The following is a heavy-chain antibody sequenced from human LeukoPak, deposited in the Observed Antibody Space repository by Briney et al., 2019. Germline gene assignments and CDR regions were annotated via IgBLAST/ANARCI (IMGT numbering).Heavy chain of an antibody. J-gene: IGHJ3*02. CDR3: ARVKTKYYYDSSGNAFDI. CDR1: GYTFTSYG. Sequence: ASVKVSCKASGYTFTSYGISWVRQAPGQGLEWMGWISAYNGNTNYAQKLQGRVTMTTDTSTSTADMEMRSLRSDDTAVYYCARVKTKYYYDSSGNAFDIWGQGTMVTVSS. CDR2: ISAYNGNT. V-gene: IGHV1-18*01. D-gene: IGHD3-22*01.